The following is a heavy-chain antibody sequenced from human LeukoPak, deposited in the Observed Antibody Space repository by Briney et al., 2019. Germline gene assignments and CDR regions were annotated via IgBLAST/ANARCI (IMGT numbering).Heavy chain of an antibody. V-gene: IGHV3-30*04. Sequence: PGGSLRLSCAASGFTFSSYAMHWVRQAPGKGLEWVAVISYDGSNKYYADSVKGRFTISRDNSKNTLYLQMNSLRAEDTAVYHCARLGDFWSGPYDYWGQGTLVTVSS. CDR1: GFTFSSYA. CDR2: ISYDGSNK. D-gene: IGHD3-3*01. J-gene: IGHJ4*02. CDR3: ARLGDFWSGPYDY.